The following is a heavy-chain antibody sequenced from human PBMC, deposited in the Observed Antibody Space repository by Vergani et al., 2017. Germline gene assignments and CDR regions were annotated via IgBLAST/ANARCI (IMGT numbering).Heavy chain of an antibody. Sequence: QVQLVQSGSEVRKPGASVKVSCQVSGYSLPELTIHWVRPAPGKGIEWMGGFDPEHGEVTFAHHIQGRVTMTEDRSTDTAYMELSSLRPEDTALYYCALVTDYYDSSGYYLDYWGQGTLVTVSS. CDR2: FDPEHGEV. CDR1: GYSLPELT. J-gene: IGHJ4*02. D-gene: IGHD3-22*01. V-gene: IGHV1-24*01. CDR3: ALVTDYYDSSGYYLDY.